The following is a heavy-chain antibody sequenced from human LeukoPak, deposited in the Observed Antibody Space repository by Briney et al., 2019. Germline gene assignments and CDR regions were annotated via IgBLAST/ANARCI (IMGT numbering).Heavy chain of an antibody. CDR3: ARLQVAGAPLASDT. D-gene: IGHD1-26*01. V-gene: IGHV1-46*01. J-gene: IGHJ3*02. CDR2: INPSGGST. CDR1: GYSFTSYY. Sequence: ASVNVSCKASGYSFTSYYRHWLRQARGKGLEWMGIINPSGGSTSYAQKFQDRVTMTRDTSTRKLDMELSSLRAEDTAVYECARLQVAGAPLASDTWGQGTVVTVSS.